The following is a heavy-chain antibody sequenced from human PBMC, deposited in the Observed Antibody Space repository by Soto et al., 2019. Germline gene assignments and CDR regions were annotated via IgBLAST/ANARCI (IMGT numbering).Heavy chain of an antibody. Sequence: PGGSLRLSCAASAFTFSSYWMSCVRQAPGKGLEWVANIKQDGSEKYYVDSVKGRFTISRDNAKNSLYLQMNSLRAEDTAVYYCARDLFEAARRGEYAFDIWGQGTMVTVSS. CDR1: AFTFSSYW. J-gene: IGHJ3*02. D-gene: IGHD3-16*01. CDR3: ARDLFEAARRGEYAFDI. V-gene: IGHV3-7*03. CDR2: IKQDGSEK.